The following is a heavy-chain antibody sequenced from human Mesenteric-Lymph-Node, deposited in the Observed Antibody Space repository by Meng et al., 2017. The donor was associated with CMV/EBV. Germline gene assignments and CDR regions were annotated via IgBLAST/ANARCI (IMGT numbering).Heavy chain of an antibody. CDR2: TYYRSKWYN. CDR1: SVSSHSAA. Sequence: SVSSHSAAWHWLRQSPSRGLEWLGRTYYRSKWYNDYAVSVKSRITINPDTSKNQFSLQLNSVTPEDTAVYYCAREDSSSWDEYVQHWGQGTLVTVSS. CDR3: AREDSSSWDEYVQH. J-gene: IGHJ1*01. V-gene: IGHV6-1*01. D-gene: IGHD6-13*01.